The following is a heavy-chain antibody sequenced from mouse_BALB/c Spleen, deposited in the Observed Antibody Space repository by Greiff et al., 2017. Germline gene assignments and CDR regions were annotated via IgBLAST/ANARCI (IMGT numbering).Heavy chain of an antibody. CDR1: GFTFSSFG. J-gene: IGHJ4*01. Sequence: EVHLVESGGGLVQPGGSRKLSCAASGFTFSSFGMHWVRQAPEKGLEWVAYISSGSSTIYYADTVKGRFTISRDNPKNTLFLQMTSLRSEDTAMYYCARSPHYYGSSWDAMDYWGQGTSVTVSS. CDR3: ARSPHYYGSSWDAMDY. V-gene: IGHV5-17*02. D-gene: IGHD1-1*01. CDR2: ISSGSSTI.